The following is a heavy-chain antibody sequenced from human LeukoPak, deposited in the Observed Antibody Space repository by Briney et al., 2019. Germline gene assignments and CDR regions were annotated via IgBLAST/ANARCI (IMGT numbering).Heavy chain of an antibody. J-gene: IGHJ4*02. V-gene: IGHV3-15*01. CDR3: TTDHGDSYGHFDY. CDR2: IKSKTNGGTT. CDR1: GFTFSNAW. D-gene: IGHD5-18*01. Sequence: PGGSLRLSCAASGFTFSNAWMSWVRQAPGKGLEWVGRIKSKTNGGTTDYAAPVKGRFTISRDDSKNTLYPQMNSLKTEDTAVYYCTTDHGDSYGHFDYWGQGTLVTVSS.